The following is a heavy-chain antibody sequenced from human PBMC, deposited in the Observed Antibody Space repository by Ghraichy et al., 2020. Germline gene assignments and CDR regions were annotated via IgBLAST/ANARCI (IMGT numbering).Heavy chain of an antibody. Sequence: GSLNISCAASGFTFSSYSMNWVRQAPGKGLEWVSYISSSSSTIYYADSVKGRFTISRDNAKNSLYLQMNSLRDEDTAVYYCARVHDFWSGYPFDYWGQGTLVTVSS. CDR3: ARVHDFWSGYPFDY. V-gene: IGHV3-48*02. CDR1: GFTFSSYS. D-gene: IGHD3-3*01. CDR2: ISSSSSTI. J-gene: IGHJ4*02.